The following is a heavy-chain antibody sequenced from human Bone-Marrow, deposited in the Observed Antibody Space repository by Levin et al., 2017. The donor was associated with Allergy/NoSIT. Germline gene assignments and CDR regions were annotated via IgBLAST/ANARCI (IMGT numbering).Heavy chain of an antibody. J-gene: IGHJ6*02. CDR1: GFTFSSYA. Sequence: GGSLRLSCAASGFTFSSYAMSWVRQAPGKGLEWVSAISGSGGSTYYADSVKGRFTISRDNSKNTLYLQMNSLRAEDTAVYYCAKRPTYYDFWSGYNIYYGMDVWGQGTTVTVSS. CDR3: AKRPTYYDFWSGYNIYYGMDV. CDR2: ISGSGGST. D-gene: IGHD3-3*01. V-gene: IGHV3-23*01.